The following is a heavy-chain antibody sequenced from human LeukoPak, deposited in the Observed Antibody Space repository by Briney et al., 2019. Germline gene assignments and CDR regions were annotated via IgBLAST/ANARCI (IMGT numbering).Heavy chain of an antibody. CDR3: ARQGTYSSAIGMGY. Sequence: ASVKVSCKASGYTFTNYAVNWVRQAPGQGLEWMGVINPSGGSTSYAQKFQGRVTMTRDTSTRTVYMEANSLRSEDTAVYYCARQGTYSSAIGMGYWGQGTLVTVSS. V-gene: IGHV1-46*01. CDR1: GYTFTNYA. D-gene: IGHD6-19*01. CDR2: INPSGGST. J-gene: IGHJ4*02.